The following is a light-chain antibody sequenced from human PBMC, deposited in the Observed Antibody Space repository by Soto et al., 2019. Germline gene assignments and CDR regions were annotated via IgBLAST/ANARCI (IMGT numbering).Light chain of an antibody. J-gene: IGKJ3*01. Sequence: DIQMTQSPSSLSASVGARVSITCQASQDIRNYLSWFQQKPGRAPKLLIYGASNLETGGPSRFRGSGYGTDFTFTISSLQPEDIATYYCQQYHNLPPFTFGPGTKVDIK. V-gene: IGKV1-33*01. CDR2: GAS. CDR3: QQYHNLPPFT. CDR1: QDIRNY.